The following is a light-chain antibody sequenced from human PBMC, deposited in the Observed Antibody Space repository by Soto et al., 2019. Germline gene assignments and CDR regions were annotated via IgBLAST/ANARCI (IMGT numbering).Light chain of an antibody. J-gene: IGKJ5*01. V-gene: IGKV1-5*03. Sequence: DIQMTQSPSTLSASVGDRVTITCRASQSISSSLAWYQQKQGKAPKLLIYKASSLESGVPSSFSGSGSGTEFTLTISSLQPDYFATYYCQQYNSYPITFGQGTRLEIQ. CDR2: KAS. CDR1: QSISSS. CDR3: QQYNSYPIT.